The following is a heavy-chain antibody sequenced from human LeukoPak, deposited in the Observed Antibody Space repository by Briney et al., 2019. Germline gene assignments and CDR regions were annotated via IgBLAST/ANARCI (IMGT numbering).Heavy chain of an antibody. V-gene: IGHV1-18*04. CDR1: GYTFTSYN. D-gene: IGHD1-1*01. Sequence: ASVKVSCEASGYTFTSYNINWVQQAPGQGLEWMGWISAYNGDTNYAQKFQGRVTMTTDTATSTAFMELRSLRSDDTAVYYCARGGTYNWFDPWGHGTLVTVSS. J-gene: IGHJ5*02. CDR2: ISAYNGDT. CDR3: ARGGTYNWFDP.